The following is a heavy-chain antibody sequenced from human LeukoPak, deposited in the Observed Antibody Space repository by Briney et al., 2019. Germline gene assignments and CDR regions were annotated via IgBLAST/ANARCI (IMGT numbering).Heavy chain of an antibody. CDR3: ARGFLDFDS. J-gene: IGHJ4*02. Sequence: GGSLRLSCVASGFTFSSFGMHWVRQAPGKGLEWVALIWYDGSNTYYADSVKGRFTISRDDSKNTVYLQMSSLRVEDTALYYCARGFLDFDSWGQGTLVIVSS. D-gene: IGHD3-3*01. CDR1: GFTFSSFG. CDR2: IWYDGSNT. V-gene: IGHV3-33*01.